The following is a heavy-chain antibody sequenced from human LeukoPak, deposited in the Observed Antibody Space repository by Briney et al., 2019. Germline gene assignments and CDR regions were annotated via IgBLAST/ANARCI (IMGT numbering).Heavy chain of an antibody. CDR1: GFTVSSNY. Sequence: GGSLRLSCAASGFTVSSNYMNWVRQAPGKGLEWVSVMYSGGSTFYGDSVKGGFTISRDNSMNTLYLQMNSLRVDDTAVYYCAREQVVVGRGYYGMDVWGQGTTVTVSS. D-gene: IGHD2-2*01. CDR3: AREQVVVGRGYYGMDV. CDR2: MYSGGST. V-gene: IGHV3-66*01. J-gene: IGHJ6*02.